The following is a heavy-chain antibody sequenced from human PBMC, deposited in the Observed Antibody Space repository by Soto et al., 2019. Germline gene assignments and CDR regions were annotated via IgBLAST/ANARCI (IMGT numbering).Heavy chain of an antibody. CDR2: ISGSGGTT. CDR3: AKGFIVVVTAIRPDDNFDV. D-gene: IGHD2-21*02. CDR1: GFTFNTYA. Sequence: SLRLSCAASGFTFNTYAMNWVRQAPGKGLEWVASISGSGGTTYYADSVKGRFTVSRNTSKNTLFLQMNSLSAEDTAVYYCAKGFIVVVTAIRPDDNFDVWGQGTMVTVSS. V-gene: IGHV3-23*01. J-gene: IGHJ3*01.